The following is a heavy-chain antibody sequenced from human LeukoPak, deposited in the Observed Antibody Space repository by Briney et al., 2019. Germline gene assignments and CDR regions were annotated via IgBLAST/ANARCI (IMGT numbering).Heavy chain of an antibody. J-gene: IGHJ6*04. CDR1: GFTFSNSG. CDR3: AKGRAAVAAMNV. D-gene: IGHD6-19*01. CDR2: ISGSGDST. V-gene: IGHV3-23*01. Sequence: PGGTLRLSCAASGFTFSNSGMNWVRQAPGKGLEWVSTISGSGDSTYYADSVKGRFTISRDNSKNTLYLQMNSLRAEDTAVYYCAKGRAAVAAMNVWGKGTTVTVSS.